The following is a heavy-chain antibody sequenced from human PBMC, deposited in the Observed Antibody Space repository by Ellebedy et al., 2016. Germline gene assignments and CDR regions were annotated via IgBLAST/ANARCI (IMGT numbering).Heavy chain of an antibody. J-gene: IGHJ4*02. CDR2: ISAYNGNT. V-gene: IGHV1-18*01. CDR1: GYTFTSYG. D-gene: IGHD1-26*01. CDR3: ARDLGIVGATEGDY. Sequence: ASVKVSXXASGYTFTSYGISWVRQAPGQGLEWMGWISAYNGNTNYAQKLQGRVTMTTDTSTSTAYMELRSLRSDDTAVYYCARDLGIVGATEGDYWGQGTLVTVSS.